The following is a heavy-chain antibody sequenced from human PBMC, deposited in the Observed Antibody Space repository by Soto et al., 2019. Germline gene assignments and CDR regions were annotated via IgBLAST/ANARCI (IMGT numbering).Heavy chain of an antibody. J-gene: IGHJ5*02. V-gene: IGHV4-39*01. CDR2: IYYSGST. D-gene: IGHD3-3*01. CDR3: ARLSITSEWLLYPNWFDP. Sequence: SETLSLTCTVSGGSISSSSYYWGWIRQPPGKGLEWIGSIYYSGSTYYNPSLKSRVTISVDTSKNQFSLKLSSVTAADTAVYYCARLSITSEWLLYPNWFDPWGQGTPVTVSS. CDR1: GGSISSSSYY.